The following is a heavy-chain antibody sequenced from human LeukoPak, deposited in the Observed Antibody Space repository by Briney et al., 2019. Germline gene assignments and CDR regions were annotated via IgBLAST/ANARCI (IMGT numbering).Heavy chain of an antibody. D-gene: IGHD2-2*01. V-gene: IGHV5-51*01. CDR3: ARSNCGSTSCPFDY. CDR2: IYPGDSDT. Sequence: GESLKISCKGSGYSFTSYWIAWVRQMPGKGLEWKGIIYPGDSDTKYSPSFQGLVTVSADRSINTAYLHWSSLKASDTAMYYCARSNCGSTSCPFDYWGQGTLVTVSS. J-gene: IGHJ4*02. CDR1: GYSFTSYW.